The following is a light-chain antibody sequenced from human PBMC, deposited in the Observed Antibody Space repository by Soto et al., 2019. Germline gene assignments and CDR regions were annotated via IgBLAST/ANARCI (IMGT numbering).Light chain of an antibody. Sequence: EIVMTQSPATLSVSPGERATLSCRASQSVRSNLAWYQQKPGRAPRLLISGASTRATGIPARFSGSGSGTEFTLSISSLQSEDFAVYYCQQYDDWPWTFGQGTKV. CDR1: QSVRSN. J-gene: IGKJ1*01. V-gene: IGKV3-15*01. CDR3: QQYDDWPWT. CDR2: GAS.